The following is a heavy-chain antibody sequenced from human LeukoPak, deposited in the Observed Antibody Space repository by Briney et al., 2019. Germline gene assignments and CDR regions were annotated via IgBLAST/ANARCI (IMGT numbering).Heavy chain of an antibody. Sequence: SETLSLTCAVYGGSFSGYYWSWIRQPPGKGLEWIGEINHSGSTNYNPSLKSRVTISVDTSKNQFSLKLSSVTAADTAVYYCARAQSSIVARRAFGYWGQGTLVTVSS. V-gene: IGHV4-34*01. CDR3: ARAQSSIVARRAFGY. D-gene: IGHD6-6*01. CDR1: GGSFSGYY. J-gene: IGHJ4*02. CDR2: INHSGST.